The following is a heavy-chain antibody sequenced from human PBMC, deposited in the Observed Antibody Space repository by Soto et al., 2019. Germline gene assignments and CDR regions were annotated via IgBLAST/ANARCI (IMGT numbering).Heavy chain of an antibody. CDR1: GDPLTYGAYY. CDR3: AREGNSSWEWLDP. V-gene: IGHV4-31*03. J-gene: IGHJ5*02. CDR2: AHHTWAT. Sequence: QVQLQESGPGLVEPSQTLSLVCSVSGDPLTYGAYYWSWVRQPPGKAPDWIGFAHHTWATYYHPSLESRVTKPVDMSKNEFSLKLTSVTAADPATYYCAREGNSSWEWLDPWGQGILVTVSS. D-gene: IGHD1-26*01.